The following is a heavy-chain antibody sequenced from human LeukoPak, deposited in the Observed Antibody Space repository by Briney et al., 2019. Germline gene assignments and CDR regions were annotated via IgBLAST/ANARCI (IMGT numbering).Heavy chain of an antibody. V-gene: IGHV3-23*01. CDR1: GITFSSYA. J-gene: IGHJ4*02. CDR2: INGGADST. CDR3: AKWGAQSGNYRVVDC. D-gene: IGHD3-10*01. Sequence: GGSLRLSCVASGITFSSYAMSWVRQAPGKGLEWVSAINGGADSTYYADSVRGRFTISRDNSKNTLFLQMNSLRVEDTAVYYCAKWGAQSGNYRVVDCWGRGTLVTVSS.